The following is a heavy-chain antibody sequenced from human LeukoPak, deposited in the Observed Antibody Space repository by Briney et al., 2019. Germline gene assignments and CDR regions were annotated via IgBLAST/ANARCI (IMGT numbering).Heavy chain of an antibody. CDR1: GYTFTGYY. V-gene: IGHV1-2*02. D-gene: IGHD2-2*01. Sequence: GASVKVSCKASGYTFTGYYMHWVRQAPGQGLEWMGWINPNSGGTNYAQKFQGRVTMTRDTSISTAYMELSRLRSDDTAVYYCARDDIVVVPAARNYYYYMDVWGKGTTVTVSS. CDR2: INPNSGGT. CDR3: ARDDIVVVPAARNYYYYMDV. J-gene: IGHJ6*03.